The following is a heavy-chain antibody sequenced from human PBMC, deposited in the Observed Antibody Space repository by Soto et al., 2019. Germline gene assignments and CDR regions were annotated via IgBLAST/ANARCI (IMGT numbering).Heavy chain of an antibody. CDR1: GASFGTNY. Sequence: WMTRSLTCSICGASFGTNYWAWIRQPPGKGLEWVGYIYFGGTTSYNPSLKSRVTISLETSNSQFSLRLTSVTAADTAVYYCARLGAYYQYLDPWGPGTLVT. D-gene: IGHD2-21*01. CDR3: ARLGAYYQYLDP. CDR2: IYFGGTT. V-gene: IGHV4-59*08. J-gene: IGHJ5*02.